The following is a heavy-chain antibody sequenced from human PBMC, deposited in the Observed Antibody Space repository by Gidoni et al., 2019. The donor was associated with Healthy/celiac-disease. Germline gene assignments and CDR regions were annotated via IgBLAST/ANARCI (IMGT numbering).Heavy chain of an antibody. V-gene: IGHV3-23*01. CDR1: GFTFSSYA. D-gene: IGHD6-6*01. J-gene: IGHJ4*02. Sequence: EVQLLESGGGLVQPGGSLRLSCAASGFTFSSYAMSWVRQAPGKGMGWVSAISGSGGSTYYADSVKGRFTISRDNSKNTLYLQMNSLRAEDTAVYYCAKDWGQLGHFDDWGQGTLVTVSS. CDR3: AKDWGQLGHFDD. CDR2: ISGSGGST.